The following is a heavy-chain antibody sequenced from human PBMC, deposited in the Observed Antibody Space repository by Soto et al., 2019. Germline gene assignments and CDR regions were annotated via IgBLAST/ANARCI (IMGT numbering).Heavy chain of an antibody. Sequence: QVQLVQSGAEVKKPGASVKVSCKASGYTFTGYYMHWVRQAPGQGLEWMGWINPNSGGTNYAQKFQGWVTMTRETPXSXXYRELSRLRSHDTAVYYCARGLVLVPSYYYYGMDVWGQGTTVTVSS. J-gene: IGHJ6*02. CDR3: ARGLVLVPSYYYYGMDV. V-gene: IGHV1-2*04. D-gene: IGHD2-2*01. CDR1: GYTFTGYY. CDR2: INPNSGGT.